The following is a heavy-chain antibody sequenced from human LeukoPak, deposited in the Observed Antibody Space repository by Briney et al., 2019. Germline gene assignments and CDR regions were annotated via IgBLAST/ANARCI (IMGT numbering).Heavy chain of an antibody. D-gene: IGHD3-22*01. CDR2: INHSGST. J-gene: IGHJ6*02. CDR1: GGSFSGYY. CDR3: ARVKYYDSSGSNYYYGMDV. V-gene: IGHV4-34*01. Sequence: SSETLSLTCAVYGGSFSGYYWSWIRQPPGKGLEWIGEINHSGSTNYNPSLKSRVTISVDTSKNQFSLKLSPVTAADTAVYYCARVKYYDSSGSNYYYGMDVWGQGTTVTVSS.